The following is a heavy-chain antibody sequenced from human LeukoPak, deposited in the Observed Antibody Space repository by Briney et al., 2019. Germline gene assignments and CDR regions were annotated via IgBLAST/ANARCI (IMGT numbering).Heavy chain of an antibody. CDR2: TYYTSTWYN. Sequence: SQTLSLTCVISGDSVSGTSAGWNWIRQSPSRGLEWLGRTYYTSTWYNDYAVSVRGQILITPDTSKNQFSLQLNSVTPDDTAVYYCTRGWLQSGFGYWGQGTLVTVSS. V-gene: IGHV6-1*01. CDR1: GDSVSGTSAG. J-gene: IGHJ4*02. CDR3: TRGWLQSGFGY. D-gene: IGHD5-24*01.